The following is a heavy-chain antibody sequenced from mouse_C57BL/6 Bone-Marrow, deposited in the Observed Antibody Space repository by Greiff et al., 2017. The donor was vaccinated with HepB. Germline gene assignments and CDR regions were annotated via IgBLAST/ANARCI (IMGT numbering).Heavy chain of an antibody. CDR2: ILPGSGST. CDR1: GYTFTGYW. J-gene: IGHJ1*03. V-gene: IGHV1-9*01. Sequence: VQLQQSGAELMKPGASVKLSCKATGYTFTGYWIEWVKQRPGHGLEWIGEILPGSGSTNSNEKFKGKATFTADTSANTAYMQLISLTTEDSAIYYCARALRDFHVWGTGTTVTVSS. CDR3: ARALRDFHV.